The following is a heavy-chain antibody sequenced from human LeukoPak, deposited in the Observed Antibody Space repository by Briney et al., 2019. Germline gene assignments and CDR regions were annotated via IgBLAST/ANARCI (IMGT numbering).Heavy chain of an antibody. V-gene: IGHV4-34*01. CDR2: INHSGST. CDR1: GGSFSGYY. Sequence: SETLSLTCAVYGGSFSGYYWSWIRQPPGKGLEWIGEINHSGSTNYNPSLKSRVTISVDTSKNQFPLKLSSVTAADTAVYYCARSIAVAGMRGAPNAFDIWGQGTMVTVSS. D-gene: IGHD6-19*01. J-gene: IGHJ3*02. CDR3: ARSIAVAGMRGAPNAFDI.